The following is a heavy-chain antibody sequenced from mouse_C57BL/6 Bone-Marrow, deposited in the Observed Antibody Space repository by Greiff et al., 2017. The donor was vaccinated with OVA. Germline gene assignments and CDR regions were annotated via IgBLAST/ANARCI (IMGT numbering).Heavy chain of an antibody. Sequence: VQLVESGAELVRPGASVTLSCKASGYTFTDYEMHWVKQTPVHGLEWIGAIDPETGGTAYNQKFKGKAILTADKSSSTAYMELRSLTSEDSAVYYCTRATTVVGAPFDYWGQGTTLTVSS. CDR1: GYTFTDYE. CDR2: IDPETGGT. CDR3: TRATTVVGAPFDY. D-gene: IGHD1-1*01. V-gene: IGHV1-15*01. J-gene: IGHJ2*01.